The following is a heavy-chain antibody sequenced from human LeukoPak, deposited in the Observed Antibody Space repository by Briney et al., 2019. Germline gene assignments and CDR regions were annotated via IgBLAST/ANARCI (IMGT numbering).Heavy chain of an antibody. V-gene: IGHV4-4*02. CDR2: IYHSGST. CDR1: GGSISSSNW. D-gene: IGHD3-10*01. CDR3: ARDLMVRGLSILYYFDY. Sequence: PSGTLSLTCAVSGGSISSSNWWSWVRQPPGKGLEWIGEIYHSGSTNYNPSLKSRVTISVDKSKNQFSLKLSSVTAADTAVYYCARDLMVRGLSILYYFDYWGQGTLVTVSS. J-gene: IGHJ4*02.